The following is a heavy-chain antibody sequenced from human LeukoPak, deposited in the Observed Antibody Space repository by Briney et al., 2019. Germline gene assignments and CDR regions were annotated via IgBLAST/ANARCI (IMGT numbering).Heavy chain of an antibody. J-gene: IGHJ4*02. CDR3: ARASTYCSGGSCRELSDY. D-gene: IGHD2-15*01. V-gene: IGHV3-53*01. CDR1: GFTVSSNY. Sequence: GGSLRLSCAASGFTVSSNYMSWVRQAPGKGLEWVSVIYSGGSTYYADSVKGRFTISRDNSKNTLYLQMNSLRAEDTAVYYCARASTYCSGGSCRELSDYWGQGTLVTVSS. CDR2: IYSGGST.